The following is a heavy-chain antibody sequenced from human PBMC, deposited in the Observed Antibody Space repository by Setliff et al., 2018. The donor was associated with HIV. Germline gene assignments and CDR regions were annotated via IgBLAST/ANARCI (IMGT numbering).Heavy chain of an antibody. CDR2: IQQSGRI. J-gene: IGHJ6*03. CDR3: ARVSCSSWYSIPRYYYYSMDV. Sequence: PSETLSLTCAVYGGSFSGYCWSWIRQPPGKGLEWIGEIQQSGRINYNPSHRSRVTTSVDTSKNQFSLRLRSVTAADTAVYYCARVSCSSWYSIPRYYYYSMDVWGNGTTVTVSS. CDR1: GGSFSGYC. V-gene: IGHV4-34*01. D-gene: IGHD6-13*01.